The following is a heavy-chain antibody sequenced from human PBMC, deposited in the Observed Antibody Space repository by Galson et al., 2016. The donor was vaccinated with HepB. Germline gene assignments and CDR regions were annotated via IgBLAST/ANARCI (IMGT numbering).Heavy chain of an antibody. CDR3: STDLQPEVRGVICFEY. V-gene: IGHV3-15*01. D-gene: IGHD3-10*01. J-gene: IGHJ4*02. CDR1: GFTFSNAW. CDR2: IRSKTDGGTT. Sequence: SLRLSCAASGFTFSNAWMSWVRQAPGKGLEWVGRIRSKTDGGTTDYAAPVKGRFTISRDDSKNTLYLQMNSLKTEDTAVYFCSTDLQPEVRGVICFEYWGQGTLVTVSS.